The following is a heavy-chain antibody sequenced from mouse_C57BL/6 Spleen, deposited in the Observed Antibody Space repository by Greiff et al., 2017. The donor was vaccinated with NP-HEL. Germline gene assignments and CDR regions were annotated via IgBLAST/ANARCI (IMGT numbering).Heavy chain of an antibody. CDR3: ASHDYYGSSYYFDY. Sequence: EVKLMESGGGLVQPGGSLSLSCAASGFTFTDYYMSWVRQPPGKALEWLGFIRNKANGYTTEYSASVKGRFTISRDNSQSILYLQMNALRAEDSATYYCASHDYYGSSYYFDYWGQGTTLTVSS. D-gene: IGHD1-1*01. CDR2: IRNKANGYTT. CDR1: GFTFTDYY. V-gene: IGHV7-3*01. J-gene: IGHJ2*01.